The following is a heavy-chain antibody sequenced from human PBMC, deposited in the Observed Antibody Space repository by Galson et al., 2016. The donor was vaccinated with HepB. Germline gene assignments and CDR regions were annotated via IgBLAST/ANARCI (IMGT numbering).Heavy chain of an antibody. CDR3: ASGGLYKSGQFDS. CDR1: GDSVSNSSGA. CDR2: TYYRSKWYN. D-gene: IGHD3-10*01. Sequence: CAISGDSVSNSSGAWNWIRQSPSRGLEWLGRTYYRSKWYNDYALSVKSRIIVDADTSKNQFSLQLRSVTPEDTAIYYCASGGLYKSGQFDSWGQGTLVTVSS. V-gene: IGHV6-1*01. J-gene: IGHJ5*01.